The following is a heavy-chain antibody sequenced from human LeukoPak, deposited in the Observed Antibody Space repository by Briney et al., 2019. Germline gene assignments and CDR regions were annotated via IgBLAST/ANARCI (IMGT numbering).Heavy chain of an antibody. J-gene: IGHJ6*04. Sequence: GRSLRLSCAASGFTFSSYGMHWVRQAPGKGLEWVAVIWYDGSNKYYADSVKGRFTISRDNSKNTLYLQMNSLRAEDTAVYYCARDTDCSGGSCYSSYYYYGMDVWGKGTTVTVSS. V-gene: IGHV3-33*01. CDR3: ARDTDCSGGSCYSSYYYYGMDV. CDR1: GFTFSSYG. D-gene: IGHD2-15*01. CDR2: IWYDGSNK.